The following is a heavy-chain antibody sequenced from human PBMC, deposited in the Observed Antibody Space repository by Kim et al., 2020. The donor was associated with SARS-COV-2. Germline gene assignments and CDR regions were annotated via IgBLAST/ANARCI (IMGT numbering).Heavy chain of an antibody. CDR1: GFTFSSYW. CDR3: AREEPPLNPNAFDI. Sequence: GGSLRLSCAASGFTFSSYWMSWVRQAPGKGLEWVANIKEDGSEKYNVDSVKGRFTISRDNAKNSLFLQMNSLRAEDTAVYYCAREEPPLNPNAFDIWGQGTMVTVSS. V-gene: IGHV3-7*03. J-gene: IGHJ3*02. D-gene: IGHD1-1*01. CDR2: IKEDGSEK.